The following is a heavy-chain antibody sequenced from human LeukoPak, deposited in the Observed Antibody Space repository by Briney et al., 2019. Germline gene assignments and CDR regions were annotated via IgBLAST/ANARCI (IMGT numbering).Heavy chain of an antibody. CDR2: INPNDGDT. V-gene: IGHV1-2*02. J-gene: IGHJ4*02. Sequence: ASVKVSCKASGYTFTDYYMHWVRQAPGQGFEWMGWINPNDGDTNYAQKFQGRLTMTRDTSISTAHMEVSRLRSDDTAVYYCARANFLYCSSTTSLFDYWGQGTLVTVSS. CDR1: GYTFTDYY. CDR3: ARANFLYCSSTTSLFDY. D-gene: IGHD2-2*01.